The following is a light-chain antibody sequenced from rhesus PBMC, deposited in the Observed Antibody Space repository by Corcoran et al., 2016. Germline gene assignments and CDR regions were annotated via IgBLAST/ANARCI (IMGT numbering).Light chain of an antibody. V-gene: IGKV1-22*01. CDR3: QHAYGTPHS. CDR1: QSISSW. J-gene: IGKJ2*01. Sequence: DIQMTQSPSSLSASVGDTVTITCRASQSISSWLAWYQQQPGKAPKLLIYKTSTLQSGVPSRFSGSGSGTDYTFTISSLPPEDVATYYCQHAYGTPHSFGQGTKVEIK. CDR2: KTS.